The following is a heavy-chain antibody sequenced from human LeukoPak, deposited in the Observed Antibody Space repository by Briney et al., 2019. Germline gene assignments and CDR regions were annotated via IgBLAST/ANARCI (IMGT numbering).Heavy chain of an antibody. Sequence: SGGSLRLSCAASGFTFSSYWMSWVRQAPGKGLEWVANIKQDGSEKYYVDSVKGRFTISRDNAKNSLYLQMNSLRAEDTAVYYCARDLYGRVAATPGVGNAFDIWGQGTMVTVSS. V-gene: IGHV3-7*01. CDR1: GFTFSSYW. CDR2: IKQDGSEK. J-gene: IGHJ3*02. CDR3: ARDLYGRVAATPGVGNAFDI. D-gene: IGHD2-15*01.